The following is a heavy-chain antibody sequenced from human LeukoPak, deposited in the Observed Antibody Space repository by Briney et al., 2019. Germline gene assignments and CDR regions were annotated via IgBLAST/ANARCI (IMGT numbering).Heavy chain of an antibody. CDR3: ARVRTGDFWSGYASNYFDY. D-gene: IGHD3-3*01. CDR1: GGTFSSYA. V-gene: IGHV1-69*01. Sequence: SVKVSCKASGGTFSSYAISWVRQAPGQGLEWMGGIIPIFGTANYAQKFQGRVTITADESTSTAYMELSSLRSEDTAVYYCARVRTGDFWSGYASNYFDYWGQGTLVTVSS. J-gene: IGHJ4*02. CDR2: IIPIFGTA.